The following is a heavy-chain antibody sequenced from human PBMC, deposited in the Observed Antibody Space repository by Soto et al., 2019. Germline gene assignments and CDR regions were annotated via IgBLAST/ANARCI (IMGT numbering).Heavy chain of an antibody. Sequence: VASVKVSCKASGYTFTSYDINWMRQATGQGLEWMGWMNPNSGNTGYAQKFQGRVTMTRNTSISTAYMELSSLRSEDTAVYYCARLRDFWSGYYSVRYYYYYMDVWGKGATVTVSS. CDR1: GYTFTSYD. CDR3: ARLRDFWSGYYSVRYYYYYMDV. V-gene: IGHV1-8*01. J-gene: IGHJ6*03. CDR2: MNPNSGNT. D-gene: IGHD3-3*01.